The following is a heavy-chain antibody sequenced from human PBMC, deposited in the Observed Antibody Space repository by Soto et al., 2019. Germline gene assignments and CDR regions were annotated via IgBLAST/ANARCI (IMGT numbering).Heavy chain of an antibody. CDR1: GYTFTGYY. Sequence: GASVKVSCKASGYTFTGYYMHWVRQAPGQGLEWMGWINPNSGGTNYAQKFQGWVTITRDTSISTAYMELSRLRSDDTAVYYCARDSIAVAGYEFSYYYGMDVWGQGTTVTVSS. CDR2: INPNSGGT. V-gene: IGHV1-2*04. D-gene: IGHD6-19*01. J-gene: IGHJ6*02. CDR3: ARDSIAVAGYEFSYYYGMDV.